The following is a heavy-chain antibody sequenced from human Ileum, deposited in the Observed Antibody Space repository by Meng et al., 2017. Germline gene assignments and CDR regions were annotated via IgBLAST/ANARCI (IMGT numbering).Heavy chain of an antibody. Sequence: HVQLQQSGPGLVKPSQTLSLPCSISGDSVSSDTGACNWIRESPSRGLEWLGRTNYRSRWYNNYAVSVKSRITINPDTSKNQFSLQLNSVTPDDTAVYYCAGKDWGEGLDFWDQGTLVTVSS. CDR2: TNYRSRWYN. CDR1: GDSVSSDTGA. D-gene: IGHD7-27*01. CDR3: AGKDWGEGLDF. V-gene: IGHV6-1*01. J-gene: IGHJ4*02.